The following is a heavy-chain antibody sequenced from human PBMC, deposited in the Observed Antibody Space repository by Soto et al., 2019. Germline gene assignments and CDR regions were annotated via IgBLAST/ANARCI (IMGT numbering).Heavy chain of an antibody. CDR2: IRSKAYGGTT. CDR1: GFTFSNAW. J-gene: IGHJ6*02. D-gene: IGHD3-3*01. V-gene: IGHV3-49*04. CDR3: TRTLDYDFWSGYYPGMDV. Sequence: TGGSLRLSCAASGFTFSNAWMSWVRQAPGKGLEWVGFIRSKAYGGTTEYAASVKGRFTISRDDSKSIAYLQMNSLKTEDTAVYYCTRTLDYDFWSGYYPGMDVWGQGTTVTVSS.